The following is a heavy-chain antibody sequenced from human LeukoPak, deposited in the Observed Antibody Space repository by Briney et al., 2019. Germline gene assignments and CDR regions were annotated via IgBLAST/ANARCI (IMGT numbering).Heavy chain of an antibody. CDR1: GGSISSYY. CDR2: IYYSGST. D-gene: IGHD2/OR15-2a*01. Sequence: SETLSLTCTVSGGSISSYYWSWIRQPPGKGLEWIGYIYYSGSTNYNPSLKSRVTISVDTSKNQFSLKLSSVTAADTAVYYCARHEFLSSYYFDYWGQGTLVTVSS. CDR3: ARHEFLSSYYFDY. J-gene: IGHJ4*02. V-gene: IGHV4-59*08.